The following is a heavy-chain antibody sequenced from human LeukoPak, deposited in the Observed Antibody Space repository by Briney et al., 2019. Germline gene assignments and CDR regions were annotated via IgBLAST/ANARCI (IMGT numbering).Heavy chain of an antibody. CDR2: ISGSGGST. CDR3: AKDVWFGESYYFDY. V-gene: IGHV3-23*01. J-gene: IGHJ4*02. D-gene: IGHD3-10*01. Sequence: PGGSLRLSCAASGFTFSSYAMSWVRQAPGKGLEWVSAISGSGGSTYYADSVKSRFTISRDNSKNTLYLQMNSLRAEDTAVYYCAKDVWFGESYYFDYWGQGTLVTVSS. CDR1: GFTFSSYA.